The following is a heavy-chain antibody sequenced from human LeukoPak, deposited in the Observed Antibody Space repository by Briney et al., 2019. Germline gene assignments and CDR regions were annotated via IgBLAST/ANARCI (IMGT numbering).Heavy chain of an antibody. CDR2: INTNTGGT. J-gene: IGHJ3*02. D-gene: IGHD3-10*01. Sequence: VASVKVSCKASGYRFTDYWIQWVRQAPGQGLEWMGWINTNTGGTVYAQKFQGRVTMTRDTSLTTSYMDLSRLASDDTAVYYCARGGSFHEFDIWGQGTMVIVSS. CDR3: ARGGSFHEFDI. V-gene: IGHV1-2*02. CDR1: GYRFTDYW.